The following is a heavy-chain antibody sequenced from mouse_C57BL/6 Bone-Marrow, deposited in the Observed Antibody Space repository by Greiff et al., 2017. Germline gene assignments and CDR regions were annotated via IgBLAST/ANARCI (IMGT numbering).Heavy chain of an antibody. CDR3: TTSRTTVVAYYFDY. CDR1: GFNIKDDY. CDR2: IDPENSDT. V-gene: IGHV14-4*01. Sequence: EVMLVESGAELVRPGASVKLSCTASGFNIKDDYMHWVKQRPEQGLEWIGWIDPENSDTEYASKFQGKATITADTSSNTAYLQLSSLTSEDTAVYYCTTSRTTVVAYYFDYWGQGTTLTVSS. D-gene: IGHD1-1*01. J-gene: IGHJ2*01.